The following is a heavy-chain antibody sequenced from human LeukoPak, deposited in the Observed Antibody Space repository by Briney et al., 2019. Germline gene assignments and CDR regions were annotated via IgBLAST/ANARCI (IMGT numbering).Heavy chain of an antibody. D-gene: IGHD6-13*01. V-gene: IGHV3-30-3*01. CDR1: GFTFSSYA. Sequence: GRSLRLSCAASGFTFSSYAMHWVRQAPGKGLEWVAVISYDGSNKYYADSVKGRFTISRDNSKNTLYLQMNSLRAEDTAVYYCARASIAAAGRTFDYWGQGTLVTVSS. CDR3: ARASIAAAGRTFDY. CDR2: ISYDGSNK. J-gene: IGHJ4*02.